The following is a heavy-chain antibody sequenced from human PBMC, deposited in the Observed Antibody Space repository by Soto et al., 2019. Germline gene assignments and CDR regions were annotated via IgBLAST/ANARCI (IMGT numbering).Heavy chain of an antibody. Sequence: QVQLVESGGGVVQPGRSLRLSCAASGFTFSSYGMHWVRQAPGKGLEWVAVISYDGSNKYYADSVKGRFTISRDNSKNTLYLKMNSLRAEDTAVYYCAKTGRDGYGDFDYWGQGTLVTVSS. J-gene: IGHJ4*02. CDR2: ISYDGSNK. CDR1: GFTFSSYG. D-gene: IGHD4-17*01. CDR3: AKTGRDGYGDFDY. V-gene: IGHV3-30*18.